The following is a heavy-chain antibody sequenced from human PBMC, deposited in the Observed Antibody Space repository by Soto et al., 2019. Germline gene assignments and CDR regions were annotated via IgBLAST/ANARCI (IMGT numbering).Heavy chain of an antibody. CDR1: DASIRSYY. CDR2: MYYGGTI. J-gene: IGHJ4*02. CDR3: ARVLLAGTTDY. D-gene: IGHD1-7*01. Sequence: QVQLQESGPGLVKPSETLSLTCTVSDASIRSYYWSWIRQPPGKGLEWIGYMYYGGTIRYNPSLKSRVTMSVDLSKSQFSLKLNSVTAADTAVYYCARVLLAGTTDYWGQGTLVTVSS. V-gene: IGHV4-59*01.